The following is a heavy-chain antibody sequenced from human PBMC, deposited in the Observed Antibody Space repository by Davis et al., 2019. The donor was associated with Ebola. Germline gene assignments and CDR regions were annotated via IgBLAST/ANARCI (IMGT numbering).Heavy chain of an antibody. V-gene: IGHV4-34*01. D-gene: IGHD4-11*01. CDR1: GGSFSGYY. CDR2: INHSGST. CDR3: ARASTVTPFDY. J-gene: IGHJ4*02. Sequence: SETLSLTCAVYGGSFSGYYWSWIHQPPGKGLEWIGEINHSGSTNYNPSLKSRVTISVDTSKNQFSLKLSSVTAADTAVYYCARASTVTPFDYWGQGTLVTVSS.